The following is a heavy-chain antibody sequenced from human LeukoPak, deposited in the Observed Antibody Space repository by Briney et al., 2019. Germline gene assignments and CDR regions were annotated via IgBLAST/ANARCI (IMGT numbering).Heavy chain of an antibody. Sequence: PGGSLRLSCAASGFTFSSFNMNWVRQAPGKGLEWVSSISSTGTYIYYADSVKGRFTISRDNAKNSLYLQMNSLRAEDTAVYYCASEKTYYYDSSGYYYNANFDYWGQGTLVTVSS. CDR1: GFTFSSFN. V-gene: IGHV3-21*01. D-gene: IGHD3-22*01. CDR2: ISSTGTYI. J-gene: IGHJ4*02. CDR3: ASEKTYYYDSSGYYYNANFDY.